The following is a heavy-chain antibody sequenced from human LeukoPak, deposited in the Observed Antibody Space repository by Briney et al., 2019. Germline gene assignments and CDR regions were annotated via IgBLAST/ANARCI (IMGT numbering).Heavy chain of an antibody. CDR1: GFTFTNHL. J-gene: IGHJ4*02. CDR3: VREESGGYFDY. Sequence: ASVKVSCKSFGFTFTNHLLHWVRQAPGQGLEWVGRIAPSVDTTNYAQKFRGRVTMTRDTSTSTVYMELSSLRSDDTAIYYCVREESGGYFDYWGQGTLVTVSS. CDR2: IAPSVDTT. V-gene: IGHV1-46*01. D-gene: IGHD2-8*02.